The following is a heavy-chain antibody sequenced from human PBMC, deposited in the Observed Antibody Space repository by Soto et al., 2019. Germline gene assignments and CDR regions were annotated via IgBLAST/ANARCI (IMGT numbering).Heavy chain of an antibody. CDR1: GFTFSTYS. V-gene: IGHV3-21*01. J-gene: IGHJ3*02. CDR3: ARFHLDDYYDSSGYQDAFDI. D-gene: IGHD3-22*01. CDR2: MSSSSRYT. Sequence: EVQLVESGGGLVKPGESLRLSCSASGFTFSTYSMKWVRQAPGKGLEWVSSMSSSSRYTYYADSVKGRFTISRDNAKNSLYLQMNSLRAEDAAVYYCARFHLDDYYDSSGYQDAFDIWGQGTMVTVSS.